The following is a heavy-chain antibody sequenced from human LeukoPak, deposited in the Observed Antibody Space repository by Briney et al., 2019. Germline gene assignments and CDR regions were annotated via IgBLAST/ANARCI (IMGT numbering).Heavy chain of an antibody. CDR1: GFTFSSYW. Sequence: GGSLRLSCAASGFTFSSYWMHWVRQAPGKGLVWVSRIYSDGSSYTADSVKGRFTISRDNAKDTLYLQMNSLRVEDTAVYYCAREGGIYGLWDYWGQGTLVTVSS. CDR2: IYSDGSSY. D-gene: IGHD1-26*01. V-gene: IGHV3-74*03. CDR3: AREGGIYGLWDY. J-gene: IGHJ4*02.